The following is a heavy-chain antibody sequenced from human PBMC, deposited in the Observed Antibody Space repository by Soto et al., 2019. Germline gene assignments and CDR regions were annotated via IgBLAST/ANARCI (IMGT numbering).Heavy chain of an antibody. CDR2: ISGSGDST. J-gene: IGHJ4*02. CDR1: GFTFNNYA. D-gene: IGHD6-19*01. CDR3: AVSFSSGTFDY. Sequence: PGGSLRLSCAASGFTFNNYAMNWVRQAPGKGLEWVSAISGSGDSTYYADSVKGRFTISRDNSKNTLFLQMNSLRAEDTAVYYCAVSFSSGTFDYWGQGTLVTVSS. V-gene: IGHV3-23*01.